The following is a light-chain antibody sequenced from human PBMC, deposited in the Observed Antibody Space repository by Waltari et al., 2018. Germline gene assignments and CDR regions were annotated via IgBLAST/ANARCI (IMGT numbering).Light chain of an antibody. J-gene: IGKJ3*01. CDR2: YGN. V-gene: IGKV1-13*02. CDR3: QQGNSFPFT. Sequence: IQMSQSPSSLSASVGDRVTLICRAGQDIGSSLNLYQQKPGKAPKLLIYYGNKLASGVPARFSGSGSGTSFTLSISSLQPEDLGTYYCQQGNSFPFTFGPGTKVDI. CDR1: QDIGSS.